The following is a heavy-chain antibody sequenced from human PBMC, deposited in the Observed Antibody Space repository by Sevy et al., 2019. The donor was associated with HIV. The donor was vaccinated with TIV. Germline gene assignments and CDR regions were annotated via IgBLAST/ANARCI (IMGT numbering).Heavy chain of an antibody. CDR3: ARRYSSSTGKTFDY. CDR1: GYTFTSYG. J-gene: IGHJ4*02. D-gene: IGHD6-6*01. V-gene: IGHV1-18*01. Sequence: AAVKVSCKASGYTFTSYGISWVGQAPGEGLEWMGWISTYNGNTNYTQKLQGRVTMTTDTSTSTAYMELRSLRSDYTAVYYCARRYSSSTGKTFDYWGQGTLVTVSS. CDR2: ISTYNGNT.